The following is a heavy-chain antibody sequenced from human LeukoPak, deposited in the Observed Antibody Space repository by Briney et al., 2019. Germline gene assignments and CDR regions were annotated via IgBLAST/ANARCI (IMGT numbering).Heavy chain of an antibody. J-gene: IGHJ6*03. Sequence: ASVKVSCKASGYTFTSYDINWVRQAPGQGLEWMGWINPNSGGTNYAQKFQGRVTMTRDTSISTAYMEPSRMRSDDTAVYYCSRGSYLGYYYYYYMDVWGKGTTVTVSS. CDR1: GYTFTSYD. CDR3: SRGSYLGYYYYYYMDV. CDR2: INPNSGGT. D-gene: IGHD1-26*01. V-gene: IGHV1-2*02.